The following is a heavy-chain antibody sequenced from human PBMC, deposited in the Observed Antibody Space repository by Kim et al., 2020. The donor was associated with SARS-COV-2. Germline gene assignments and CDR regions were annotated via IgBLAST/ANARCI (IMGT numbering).Heavy chain of an antibody. J-gene: IGHJ1*01. V-gene: IGHV4-61*01. CDR3: ARDGHYYDSSGYLNAEYFQY. CDR2: IYYSGST. Sequence: SETLSLTCTVSGGSVSSGSYYWSWIRQPPGKGLEWIGYIYYSGSTNYNPSLKSRVTISVDTSKNQFSLKLSSVTAADTAVYYCARDGHYYDSSGYLNAEYFQYWGQGTLVTVSS. D-gene: IGHD3-22*01. CDR1: GGSVSSGSYY.